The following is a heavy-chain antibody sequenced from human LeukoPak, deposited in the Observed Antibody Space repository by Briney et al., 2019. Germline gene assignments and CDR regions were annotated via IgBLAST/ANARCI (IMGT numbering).Heavy chain of an antibody. J-gene: IGHJ4*02. CDR3: AKDTTLRTAYHGFFDY. Sequence: GGSLRLSCAASGYTFTSYAMSWVRQAPGKGLEWVSALTLSGTSRHYADSVKGRFTISRDVSKNTLYLEMNTLRVEDTAIYYCAKDTTLRTAYHGFFDYWGQGILVTVSS. V-gene: IGHV3-23*01. CDR2: LTLSGTSR. D-gene: IGHD1-26*01. CDR1: GYTFTSYA.